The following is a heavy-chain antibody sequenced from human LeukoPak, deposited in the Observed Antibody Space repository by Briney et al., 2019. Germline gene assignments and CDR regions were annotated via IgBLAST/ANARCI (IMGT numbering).Heavy chain of an antibody. V-gene: IGHV3-7*01. CDR2: IKQDGSEK. D-gene: IGHD3-22*01. Sequence: QTGGSLRLSCAASGFTFSSYWMSWVRQAPGKGLEWVANIKQDGSEKYYVDSVKGRFTISRDNAKNSLYLQMNSLRAEDTAVYYCARGTNLIPTHYYYDSSGFDYWGQGTLVTVSS. CDR1: GFTFSSYW. J-gene: IGHJ4*02. CDR3: ARGTNLIPTHYYYDSSGFDY.